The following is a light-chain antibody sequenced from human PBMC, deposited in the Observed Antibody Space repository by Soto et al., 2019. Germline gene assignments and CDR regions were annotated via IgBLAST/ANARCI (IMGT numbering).Light chain of an antibody. CDR3: SSYTSSNTVA. V-gene: IGLV2-14*01. J-gene: IGLJ2*01. CDR1: NNDVGGYNY. Sequence: QSALTQPASVSGSPGQSITISCTGTNNDVGGYNYVSWYQQHPGKVPKLMIYDVSYRPSGVSNRFSGSKSGDTASLTISGLQAEDEADYYCSSYTSSNTVAFGGGTKLTVL. CDR2: DVS.